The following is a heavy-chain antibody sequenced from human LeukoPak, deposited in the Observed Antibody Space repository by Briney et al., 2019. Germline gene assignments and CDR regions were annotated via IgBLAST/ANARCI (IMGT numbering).Heavy chain of an antibody. J-gene: IGHJ4*02. Sequence: ASVKVSCKASGYTFTSYDINWVRQATGQGLEWMGWMNPNSGNTGYAQKFQGRVTITRNTSISTAYMELSSLSSEDTAVYYCARGGRPNYYGSGSYQNWGQGTLVTVSS. CDR1: GYTFTSYD. D-gene: IGHD3-10*01. V-gene: IGHV1-8*03. CDR2: MNPNSGNT. CDR3: ARGGRPNYYGSGSYQN.